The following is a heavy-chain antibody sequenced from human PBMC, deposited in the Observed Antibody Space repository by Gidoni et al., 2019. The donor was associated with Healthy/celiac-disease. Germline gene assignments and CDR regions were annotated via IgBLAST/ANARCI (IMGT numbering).Heavy chain of an antibody. Sequence: QVQLQQWGAGLLTPSETLSLTCAVYGGSFSGYYWSWIRQPPGKGLEWIGEINHSGSTNYNPALKSRVTISVDTSKNQFSLKLSSVTAADTAVYYCARYYYDSSGYDYWGQGTLVTVSS. D-gene: IGHD3-22*01. J-gene: IGHJ4*02. V-gene: IGHV4-34*01. CDR1: GGSFSGYY. CDR2: INHSGST. CDR3: ARYYYDSSGYDY.